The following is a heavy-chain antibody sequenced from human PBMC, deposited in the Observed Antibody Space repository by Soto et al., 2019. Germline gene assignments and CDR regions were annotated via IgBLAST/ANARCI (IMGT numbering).Heavy chain of an antibody. J-gene: IGHJ2*01. D-gene: IGHD3-22*01. Sequence: GGSLRLSCAASGFTFTSYAMSWVRQAPGKGLEWVSAITSGGGSTAYYADSVKGRFTISRDNSNNAVFLQMNSLRAEDTALYYCAKVRVILVARGYFDLWGRGTLVTVSS. V-gene: IGHV3-23*01. CDR2: TSGGGSTA. CDR1: GFTFTSYA. CDR3: AKVRVILVARGYFDL.